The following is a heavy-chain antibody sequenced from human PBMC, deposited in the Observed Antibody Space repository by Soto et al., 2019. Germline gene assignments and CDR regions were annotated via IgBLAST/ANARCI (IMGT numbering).Heavy chain of an antibody. V-gene: IGHV2-5*08. J-gene: IGHJ5*02. D-gene: IGHD6-25*01. CDR3: AHRHGPSGGPMRFDP. Sequence: SGPTLVNPTQTLTLTCTFSGFSLTTNTMSVSWIRQPPGKALEWLAMIYWDDDKRYSPFLKSGLTITKDTSKNQVVLTMTNMDPVDTATYFCAHRHGPSGGPMRFDPWGQGTLVTVSS. CDR1: GFSLTTNTMS. CDR2: IYWDDDK.